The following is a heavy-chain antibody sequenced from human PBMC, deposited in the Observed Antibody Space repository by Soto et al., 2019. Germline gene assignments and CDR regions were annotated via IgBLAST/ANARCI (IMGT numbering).Heavy chain of an antibody. V-gene: IGHV1-18*01. CDR1: GYNFFDYT. Sequence: QAQLVQSAAEVKKPGASVRLSCRASGYNFFDYTIIWVRQTPEKRLEWVGWVTAYNGDTRYAEKFKGRVTVTSDTRTSTSYPELRSLKSDDSAIYYCARGPDLWGRGTLVTVSS. CDR3: ARGPDL. J-gene: IGHJ2*01. CDR2: VTAYNGDT.